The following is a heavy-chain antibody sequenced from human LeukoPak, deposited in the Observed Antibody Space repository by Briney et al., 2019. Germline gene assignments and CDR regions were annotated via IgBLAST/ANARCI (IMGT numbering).Heavy chain of an antibody. J-gene: IGHJ5*02. Sequence: PGGSLRLSCAASGFTFSSYWMHWVRQAPGKGLVWVSRINSDGSSTSYADSVKGRFTISRDNAKNTLYLQMNSLRAEDTAVYYRARASYGVGWFDPWGQGTLVTVSS. D-gene: IGHD4-17*01. CDR2: INSDGSST. CDR1: GFTFSSYW. CDR3: ARASYGVGWFDP. V-gene: IGHV3-74*01.